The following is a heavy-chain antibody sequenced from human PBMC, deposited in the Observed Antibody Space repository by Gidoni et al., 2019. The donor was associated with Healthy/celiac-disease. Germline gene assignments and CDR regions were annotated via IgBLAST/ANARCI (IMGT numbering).Heavy chain of an antibody. CDR3: ARAPGGVLEWLLQAALDY. Sequence: EVQLVESGGGLVKPGGSLRLSCAASGFTFRSYSRNWVRQAPGKGLEWLSSISSSRSNIYYADSVKGRFTISRDNAKNSLYLQMNSLRAEDTAVYDCARAPGGVLEWLLQAALDYWGQGTLVTVSS. D-gene: IGHD3-3*01. J-gene: IGHJ4*02. CDR2: ISSSRSNI. V-gene: IGHV3-21*01. CDR1: GFTFRSYS.